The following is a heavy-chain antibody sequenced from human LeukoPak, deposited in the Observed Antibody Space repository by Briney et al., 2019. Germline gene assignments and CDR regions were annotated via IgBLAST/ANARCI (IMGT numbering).Heavy chain of an antibody. CDR3: ARQPVGSRHWFDP. CDR2: IYYSESP. V-gene: IGHV4-59*08. D-gene: IGHD6-13*01. CDR1: GGSIRSYY. Sequence: PSETLSLTCTVSGGSIRSYYWSWIRQPPGKGLEWIGHIYYSESPNYNPSLKSRLTISVDTSKNQFSPRLSSVTAADTAVYYCARQPVGSRHWFDPWGQGTLVTVSS. J-gene: IGHJ5*02.